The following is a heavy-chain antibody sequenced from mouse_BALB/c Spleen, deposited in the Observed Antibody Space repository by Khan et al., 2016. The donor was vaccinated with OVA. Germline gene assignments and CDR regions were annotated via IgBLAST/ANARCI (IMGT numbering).Heavy chain of an antibody. CDR2: ISYSGKT. CDR1: GYSITTDYA. D-gene: IGHD2-3*01. Sequence: LVESGPGLVKPSQSLSLTCTVTGYSITTDYAWNWIRQFPGNKLEWMGFISYSGKTKYNPSLKSRIPTTRDTSKNQFFLQLKSVTTEDTARNYCARVDGEDFDYWGQGTTLTVSS. CDR3: ARVDGEDFDY. J-gene: IGHJ2*01. V-gene: IGHV3-2*02.